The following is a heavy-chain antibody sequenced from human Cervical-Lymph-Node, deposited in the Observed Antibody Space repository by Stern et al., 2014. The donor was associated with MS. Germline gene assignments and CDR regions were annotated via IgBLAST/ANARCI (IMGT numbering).Heavy chain of an antibody. CDR2: IYTPDNT. J-gene: IGHJ6*02. CDR1: GASINSVGFY. CDR3: ASSQGYHYGLDV. V-gene: IGHV4-61*02. Sequence: QLQLQESGPGLVKPSQTLSLTCTVSGASINSVGFYWSWIRQPAGKGLEWIGRIYTPDNTNYNPSLKSRVPISKDTSRNQFSLRLRSVTAADAATYYCASSQGYHYGLDVWGQGTTVTVSS.